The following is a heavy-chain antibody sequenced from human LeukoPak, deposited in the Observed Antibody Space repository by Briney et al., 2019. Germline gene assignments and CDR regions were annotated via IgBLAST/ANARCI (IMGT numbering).Heavy chain of an antibody. CDR1: GGSISSSNW. Sequence: SGTLSLTCAVSGGSISSSNWWSWVRQPPGKGLEWIGEIYHSGSTNYNPSLKSRVTISVDKSKNQFSLKLGSVTAADTAVYYCARVPSTTVTTMWFDPWGQGTLVTVSS. CDR2: IYHSGST. CDR3: ARVPSTTVTTMWFDP. D-gene: IGHD4-17*01. J-gene: IGHJ5*02. V-gene: IGHV4-4*02.